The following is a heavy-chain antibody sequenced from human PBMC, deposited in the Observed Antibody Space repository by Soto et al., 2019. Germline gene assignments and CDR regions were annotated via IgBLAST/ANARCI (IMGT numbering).Heavy chain of an antibody. J-gene: IGHJ4*02. CDR3: ARTAARLPHFVDC. CDR2: IYHSGTT. D-gene: IGHD6-6*01. Sequence: QLQVQESGPGLVKPSETLSLTCTVSGGSISSGSHYWGWIRQPPGKGLEWIGSIYHSGTTYYNPSLKRRVTISVDTSKDQFSLKLSSVTAADTAVYYCARTAARLPHFVDCWGQGALVTVSS. CDR1: GGSISSGSHY. V-gene: IGHV4-39*01.